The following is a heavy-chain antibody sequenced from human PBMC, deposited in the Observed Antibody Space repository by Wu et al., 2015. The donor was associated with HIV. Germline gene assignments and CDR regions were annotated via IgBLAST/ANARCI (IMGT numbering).Heavy chain of an antibody. V-gene: IGHV1-69*11. J-gene: IGHJ5*02. CDR1: GGAFGTYG. CDR3: ARDYSDSKWFDP. D-gene: IGHD4-11*01. Sequence: QVQLVQSGTEVKKPGSSVKVSCKTSGGAFGTYGITWVRQVPGQGLEWMGGIIPILSTTNYAQRLQGRVTITADESTSTAYMELTSLKSEDTAVYYCARDYSDSKWFDPWGQGTLVTVSS. CDR2: IIPILSTT.